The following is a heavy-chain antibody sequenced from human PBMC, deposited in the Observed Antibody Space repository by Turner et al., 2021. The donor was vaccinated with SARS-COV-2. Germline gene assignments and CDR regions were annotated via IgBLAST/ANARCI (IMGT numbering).Heavy chain of an antibody. CDR3: ASPVVVTATPNYYGMDV. J-gene: IGHJ6*02. V-gene: IGHV4-39*01. CDR1: GGSISSSSFH. D-gene: IGHD2-21*02. CDR2: IYYSGST. Sequence: QLQQQESGPGLVKPSETLSLTCTVPGGSISSSSFHWGWIRRPPGKGLEWIGNIYYSGSTYYNPSLKSRVTISVDTSKNQFSLKLGSVTAADTAVYYCASPVVVTATPNYYGMDVWGQGTTVTVSS.